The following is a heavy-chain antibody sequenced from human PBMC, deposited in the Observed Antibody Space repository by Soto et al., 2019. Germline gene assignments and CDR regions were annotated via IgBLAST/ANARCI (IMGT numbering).Heavy chain of an antibody. D-gene: IGHD3-22*01. V-gene: IGHV4-39*01. CDR3: ARVGHYYDSSGYDY. J-gene: IGHJ4*02. Sequence: QLQLQESGPGLVKPSETLSLTCTVSGGSISSSSYYWGWIRQPPGKGLEWIGSIYYSGSTYHNPSLKSRVTISVDTSKNQFSLKLSSVTAADTAVYYCARVGHYYDSSGYDYWGQGTLVTVSS. CDR2: IYYSGST. CDR1: GGSISSSSYY.